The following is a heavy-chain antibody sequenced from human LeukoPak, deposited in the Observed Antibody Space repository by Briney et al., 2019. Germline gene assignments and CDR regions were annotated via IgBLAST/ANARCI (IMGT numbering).Heavy chain of an antibody. D-gene: IGHD2-2*01. CDR3: ARGYCSSTSCIRVGAYDI. V-gene: IGHV4-59*11. CDR1: GGSISRHY. CDR2: IYYSGST. Sequence: SETQSLTCTVSGGSISRHYWSWIRQPPGKGLEWIGYIYYSGSTNYNPSLKSRVTISVDTSKNQFSLKLSSVTAADTAVYYCARGYCSSTSCIRVGAYDIWGQGTMVTVSS. J-gene: IGHJ3*02.